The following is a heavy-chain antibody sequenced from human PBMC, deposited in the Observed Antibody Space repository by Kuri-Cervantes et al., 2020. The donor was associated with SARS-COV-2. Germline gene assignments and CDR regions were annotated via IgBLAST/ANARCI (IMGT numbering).Heavy chain of an antibody. V-gene: IGHV1-24*01. J-gene: IGHJ4*02. CDR3: ARAAPNYYGSGRPLDY. D-gene: IGHD3-10*01. CDR1: GYTLTELS. Sequence: SVKVSCKVSGYTLTELSMHWVRRAPGKGLEWMGGFDPEDGETIYAQKFQGRVTMTRNTSISTAYMELSSLRSEDTAVYYCARAAPNYYGSGRPLDYWGQGTLVTVAS. CDR2: FDPEDGET.